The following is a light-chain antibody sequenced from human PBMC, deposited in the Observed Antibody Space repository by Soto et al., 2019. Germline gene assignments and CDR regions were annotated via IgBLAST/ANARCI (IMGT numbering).Light chain of an antibody. CDR2: AAS. V-gene: IGKV1-39*01. CDR3: QQSYSTPQNT. J-gene: IGKJ2*01. CDR1: QSIGYY. Sequence: DIQMTQSPSSLSASVGDRVTITCRASQSIGYYLNWYQQKPGTAPKLLIYAASSLQSGVPSRFSGSASGKDFAIPISSLQPEDFATYYCQQSYSTPQNTFGQGTKLEIK.